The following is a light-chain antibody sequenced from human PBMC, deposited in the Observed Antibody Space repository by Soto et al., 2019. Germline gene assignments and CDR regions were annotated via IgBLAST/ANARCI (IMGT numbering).Light chain of an antibody. CDR1: QSISFY. CDR2: DAS. V-gene: IGKV3-11*01. Sequence: EIVLTQSPATLSLSPGERATLSCRASQSISFYLTWYQHKPGQAPRLLIYDASNRATGNPARRGGSWYRKVFIITISSLEPEYFAFYYYQQRSTWPTFGQGTRLEIK. J-gene: IGKJ5*01. CDR3: QQRSTWPT.